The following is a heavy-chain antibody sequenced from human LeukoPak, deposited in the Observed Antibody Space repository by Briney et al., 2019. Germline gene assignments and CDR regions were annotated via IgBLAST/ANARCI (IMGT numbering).Heavy chain of an antibody. CDR2: ISYDGSNK. CDR1: GFTFSSYS. CDR3: AKEEVKLRYFDWSDP. J-gene: IGHJ5*02. V-gene: IGHV3-30*18. Sequence: GGSLRLSCAASGFTFSSYSMNWVRQAPGKGLEWVAVISYDGSNKYYADSVKGRFTISRDNSKNTLYLQMNSLRAEDTAVYYCAKEEVKLRYFDWSDPWGQGTLVTVSS. D-gene: IGHD3-9*01.